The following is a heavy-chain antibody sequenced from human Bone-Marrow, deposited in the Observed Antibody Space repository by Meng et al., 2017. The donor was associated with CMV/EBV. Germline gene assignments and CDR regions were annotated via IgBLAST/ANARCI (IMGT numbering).Heavy chain of an antibody. V-gene: IGHV3-7*03. CDR2: IKQDGSEK. CDR3: AKYFDLWSGYGSYFDS. CDR1: GLTFSSYW. J-gene: IGHJ4*02. Sequence: GESLKISCAASGLTFSSYWMSWVRQAPGKGLEWVANIKQDGSEKYYVDSVKGRFTISRDNSKNTLYLQMNNLRAKDTATYYCAKYFDLWSGYGSYFDSWGRGTLVTVSS. D-gene: IGHD3-3*01.